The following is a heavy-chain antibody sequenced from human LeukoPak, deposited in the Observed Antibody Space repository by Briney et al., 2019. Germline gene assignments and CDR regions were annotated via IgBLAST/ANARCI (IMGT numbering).Heavy chain of an antibody. D-gene: IGHD6-13*01. V-gene: IGHV3-33*06. CDR2: IWYDGSNK. CDR1: GFTFSSYG. J-gene: IGHJ4*02. Sequence: GRSLRLSCAASGFTFSSYGMHWVRQAPGKGLEWVAVIWYDGSNKYYADSVKGRFTISRDNSKNTLYLQMNSLRAEDTAVYYCAKDGSGSWYLLPLDYWGQGTLVTVSS. CDR3: AKDGSGSWYLLPLDY.